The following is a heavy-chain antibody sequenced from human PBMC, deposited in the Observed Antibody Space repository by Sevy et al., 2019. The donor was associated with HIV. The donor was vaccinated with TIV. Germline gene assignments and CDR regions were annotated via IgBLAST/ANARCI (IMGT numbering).Heavy chain of an antibody. J-gene: IGHJ1*01. Sequence: GESLKISCAASGFTFSNYALTWVRQAPGKGLDWVSSITGSSTTIYYADSVKGWFTVSRDNSNNTLYLHINSLRAEDTAVYYCARDGLYGGNFEYFQHWGQGTLVTVSS. CDR2: ITGSSTTI. V-gene: IGHV3-23*01. D-gene: IGHD4-17*01. CDR1: GFTFSNYA. CDR3: ARDGLYGGNFEYFQH.